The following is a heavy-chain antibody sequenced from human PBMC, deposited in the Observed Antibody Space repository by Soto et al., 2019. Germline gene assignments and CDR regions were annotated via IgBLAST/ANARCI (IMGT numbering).Heavy chain of an antibody. J-gene: IGHJ3*02. Sequence: QVQLVQSGAEVKKPGSSVKVSCKASGGTFSSYAISWVRQAPGQGLEWMGGIIPIFGTANYAQKFQGRVTISADESTSTAYMELSSLRSEDTAVYYCASLYSGILGDAFDIWGQGTMVTVSS. V-gene: IGHV1-69*12. CDR3: ASLYSGILGDAFDI. CDR1: GGTFSSYA. D-gene: IGHD1-26*01. CDR2: IIPIFGTA.